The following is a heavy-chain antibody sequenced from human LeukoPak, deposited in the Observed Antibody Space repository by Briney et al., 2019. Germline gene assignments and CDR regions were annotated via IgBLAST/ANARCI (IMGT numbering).Heavy chain of an antibody. CDR1: GGSFSGYY. Sequence: SETLSLTRAVYGGSFSGYYWSWIRQPPGKGLEWIGEINHSGSTNYNPSLKSRVTISVDTSKNQFSLKLSSVTAADTAVYYCARLEYSSSRYYYYYMDVWGKGTTVTVSS. D-gene: IGHD6-6*01. CDR3: ARLEYSSSRYYYYYMDV. V-gene: IGHV4-34*01. CDR2: INHSGST. J-gene: IGHJ6*03.